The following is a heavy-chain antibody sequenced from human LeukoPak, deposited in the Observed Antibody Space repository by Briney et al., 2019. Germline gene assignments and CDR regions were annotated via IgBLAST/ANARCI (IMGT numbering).Heavy chain of an antibody. CDR2: IWYDGSNK. CDR3: AAYSSRSSEEPYFDY. V-gene: IGHV3-33*01. D-gene: IGHD6-19*01. Sequence: GGSLRLSCAASGFTFSSYGMHWVRQAPGKGLEWVAVIWYDGSNKYYADSVKGRFTISRDNSKNTLYLQMNSLRAEDTAVYYCAAYSSRSSEEPYFDYWGQGTLVTVSS. J-gene: IGHJ4*02. CDR1: GFTFSSYG.